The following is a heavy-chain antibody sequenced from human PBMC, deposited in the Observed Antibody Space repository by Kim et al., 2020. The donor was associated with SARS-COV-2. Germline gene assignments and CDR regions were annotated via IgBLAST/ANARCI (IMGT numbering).Heavy chain of an antibody. Sequence: LKSRVTISVNTSKNQCSLKLSSVTAADTAVYYCAREVLRYFDWLSTYFDYWGQGTLVTVSS. J-gene: IGHJ4*02. CDR3: AREVLRYFDWLSTYFDY. V-gene: IGHV4-30-2*05. D-gene: IGHD3-9*01.